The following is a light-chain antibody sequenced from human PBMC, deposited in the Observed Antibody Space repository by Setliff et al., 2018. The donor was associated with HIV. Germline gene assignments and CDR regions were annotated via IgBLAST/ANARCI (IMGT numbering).Light chain of an antibody. CDR1: SSNIGRNA. CDR2: STN. CDR3: AAWDDSMNGHGV. J-gene: IGLJ2*01. Sequence: QSALTQPPSASGTPGQRVTISCSGSSSNIGRNAVTWYQQLPGAAPRLLIYSTNQRPAGVPARFSGSKSGTSASLAISGLQSEDEADYYCAAWDDSMNGHGVFGG. V-gene: IGLV1-44*01.